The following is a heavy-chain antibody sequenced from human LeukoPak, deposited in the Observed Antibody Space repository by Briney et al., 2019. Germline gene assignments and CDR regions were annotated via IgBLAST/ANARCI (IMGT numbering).Heavy chain of an antibody. Sequence: PSETLSLTCTVSGGSISSYYWSWIRQPPGKGLGWIGYIYYSGSTNYNPSLKSRVTISVDTSKNQFSLKLSSVTAADTAVYYCAREGRRDGYNSWGQGTLVTASS. J-gene: IGHJ4*02. CDR2: IYYSGST. CDR1: GGSISSYY. V-gene: IGHV4-59*01. D-gene: IGHD5-24*01. CDR3: AREGRRDGYNS.